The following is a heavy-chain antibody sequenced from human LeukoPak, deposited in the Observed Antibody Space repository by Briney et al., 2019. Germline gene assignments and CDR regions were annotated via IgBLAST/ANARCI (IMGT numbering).Heavy chain of an antibody. CDR2: INWNGGNT. CDR3: ARTSDGNWFDP. CDR1: GFIFDDYG. J-gene: IGHJ5*02. D-gene: IGHD1-26*01. Sequence: PGGSLRLSCAASGFIFDDYGMSWVRQGPGKGLEWVSGINWNGGNTGYADSVKGRFTIFRDNAKNSLYLEMDSLRVEDTALYYCARTSDGNWFDPWGQGTLVTVSS. V-gene: IGHV3-20*04.